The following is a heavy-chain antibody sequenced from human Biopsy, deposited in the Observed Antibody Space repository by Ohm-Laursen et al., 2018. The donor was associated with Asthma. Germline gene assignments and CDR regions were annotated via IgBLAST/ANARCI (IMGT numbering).Heavy chain of an antibody. CDR2: IIPIFGTA. J-gene: IGHJ4*02. D-gene: IGHD7-27*01. Sequence: GASVKVSCKASGGTFSSYAISWVRQAPGQGLEWMGGIIPIFGTANYAQKFQGRITITADESTSTAYMELSSLRSEDTAVYYCARSSHINWGGYFDYWGQGTLVTVSS. V-gene: IGHV1-69*13. CDR3: ARSSHINWGGYFDY. CDR1: GGTFSSYA.